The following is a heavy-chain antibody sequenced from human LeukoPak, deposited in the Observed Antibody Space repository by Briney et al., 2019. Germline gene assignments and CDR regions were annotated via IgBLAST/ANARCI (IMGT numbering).Heavy chain of an antibody. D-gene: IGHD3-22*01. CDR1: GGSISSGDYY. J-gene: IGHJ5*02. CDR3: ARPYYYDSRIDP. CDR2: FYYSGST. V-gene: IGHV4-30-4*01. Sequence: SQTLSLTCTVSGGSISSGDYYWRWIRQPPGKGLEWIGYFYYSGSTYCNPSLKSRVTISVDTSKNQFSLKLSSVTAADTAVYYCARPYYYDSRIDPWGQGTLVTVSS.